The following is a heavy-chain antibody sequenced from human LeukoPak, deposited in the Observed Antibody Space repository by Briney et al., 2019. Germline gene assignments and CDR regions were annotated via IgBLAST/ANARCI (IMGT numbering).Heavy chain of an antibody. CDR1: GFTFSTYW. V-gene: IGHV3-74*01. Sequence: PGGSLRLSCAASGFTFSTYWMAWDRQTPEKGLVWVSCINGDGTSTVYADSVKGRFTISRDNAKNTMYLQMNSLRAEDTAVYHCAKSASNALDIWGQGTMVTVSS. CDR3: AKSASNALDI. CDR2: INGDGTST. J-gene: IGHJ3*02.